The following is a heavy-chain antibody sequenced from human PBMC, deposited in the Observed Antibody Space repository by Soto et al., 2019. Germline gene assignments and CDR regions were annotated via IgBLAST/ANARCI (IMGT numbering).Heavy chain of an antibody. CDR1: GASISSYY. Sequence: LSLTCTVSGASISSYYWSWIRQPPGKGLEWIGYIYYSGSTNYNPSLKSRVTISVDTSKNQFSLKLSSVTAADTAMYYCARDTTPSLWGQGTLVTVS. D-gene: IGHD1-1*01. CDR3: ARDTTPSL. CDR2: IYYSGST. J-gene: IGHJ4*02. V-gene: IGHV4-59*01.